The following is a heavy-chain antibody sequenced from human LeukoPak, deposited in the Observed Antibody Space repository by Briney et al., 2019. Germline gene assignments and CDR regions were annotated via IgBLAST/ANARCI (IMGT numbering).Heavy chain of an antibody. CDR3: AQEGPGIAVARPFDY. Sequence: GGSLRLSCAASGFTFSTYWMHWVRQAPGKGLVWVSRISSDGTIRTYADSVTGRFTVSRDNTKNTLYLQRNNLRVADTAVYYCAQEGPGIAVARPFDYWGQGTLVTVSS. CDR1: GFTFSTYW. D-gene: IGHD6-19*01. CDR2: ISSDGTIR. V-gene: IGHV3-74*01. J-gene: IGHJ4*02.